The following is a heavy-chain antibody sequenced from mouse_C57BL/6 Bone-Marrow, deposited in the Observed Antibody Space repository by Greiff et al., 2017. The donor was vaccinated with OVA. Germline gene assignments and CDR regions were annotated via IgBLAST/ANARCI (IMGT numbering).Heavy chain of an antibody. J-gene: IGHJ3*01. CDR3: ARDRAYGSSTGFAY. CDR2: IYPRSGNT. D-gene: IGHD1-1*01. Sequence: VQLQQSGAELARPGASVKLSCKASGYTFTSYGISWVKQRTGQGLEWIGEIYPRSGNTYYNEKFKGKATLTADKSSSTAYMELRSLTSEDAAVYFCARDRAYGSSTGFAYWGQGTLVTVSA. CDR1: GYTFTSYG. V-gene: IGHV1-81*01.